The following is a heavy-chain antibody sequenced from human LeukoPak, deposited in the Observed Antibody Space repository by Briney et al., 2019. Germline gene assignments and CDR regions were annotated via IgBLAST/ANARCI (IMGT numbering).Heavy chain of an antibody. J-gene: IGHJ5*02. D-gene: IGHD6-13*01. CDR2: INHSGST. V-gene: IGHV4-34*01. CDR3: ARRGGTAAAVPNWFDP. Sequence: PSETLSLTCTVSGGSISSYYWSWIRQPPGKGLEWIGEINHSGSTNYNPSLKSRVTISVDTSKNQFSLKLSSVTAADTAVYYCARRGGTAAAVPNWFDPWGQGTLVTVSS. CDR1: GGSISSYY.